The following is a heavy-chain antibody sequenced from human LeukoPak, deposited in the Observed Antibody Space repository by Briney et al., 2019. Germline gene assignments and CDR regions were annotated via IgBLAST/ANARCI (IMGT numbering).Heavy chain of an antibody. CDR3: ASGRKTYATVLVY. V-gene: IGHV1-8*01. CDR2: MNPNSGNT. CDR1: GYTFTSYD. D-gene: IGHD3-3*01. Sequence: GASVKVSCKASGYTFTSYDINWVRQATGQGLEWMGWMNPNSGNTGYAQKFQGRVTMTRNTSISTAYMELSSLRSEDTAVYYCASGRKTYATVLVYWGQGTLVTVSS. J-gene: IGHJ4*02.